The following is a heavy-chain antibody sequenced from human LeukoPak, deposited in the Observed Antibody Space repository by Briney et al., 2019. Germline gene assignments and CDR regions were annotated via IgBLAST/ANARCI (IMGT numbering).Heavy chain of an antibody. CDR1: GFTFSSYS. Sequence: SGGSLRLSCAASGFTFSSYSMNWVRQAPGKGLEWVSSISSSSSYIYYADSVKGRFTISRDNAKNSLYLQMNSLRAEDTAVYYCARDSREDDYYDSWGQGTLVTVSS. CDR2: ISSSSSYI. CDR3: ARDSREDDYYDS. D-gene: IGHD3-22*01. J-gene: IGHJ4*02. V-gene: IGHV3-21*01.